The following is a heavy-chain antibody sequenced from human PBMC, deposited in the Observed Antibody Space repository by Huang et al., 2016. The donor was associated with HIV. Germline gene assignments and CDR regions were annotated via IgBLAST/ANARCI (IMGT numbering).Heavy chain of an antibody. V-gene: IGHV1-69*01. Sequence: QVQLVQSGAELKKPGSSVKVSCKASGGTFSSHTITWVRQAPGQGFEWMGEIVPMFGTGNNAQKFQGRVTITADEATATAYLELSSLKFEDTAIYYCARGLSGNIDSWGQGSLVTVSS. CDR1: GGTFSSHT. CDR3: ARGLSGNIDS. J-gene: IGHJ4*02. CDR2: IVPMFGTG. D-gene: IGHD1-20*01.